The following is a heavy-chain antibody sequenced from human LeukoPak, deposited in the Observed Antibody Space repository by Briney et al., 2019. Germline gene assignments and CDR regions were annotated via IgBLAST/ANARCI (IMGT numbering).Heavy chain of an antibody. D-gene: IGHD3-10*01. CDR3: AREGSDYYGSGSYYRSYYYYMDV. J-gene: IGHJ6*03. Sequence: SETLSLTCAVSGVSISSYYWSWIRQPPGKGLEWIGYIYYSGSTRYNPSLKSRVTMSVDTSKNQFSLKLSSVTAADTAVYYCAREGSDYYGSGSYYRSYYYYMDVWGKGTTVTISS. CDR1: GVSISSYY. V-gene: IGHV4-59*12. CDR2: IYYSGST.